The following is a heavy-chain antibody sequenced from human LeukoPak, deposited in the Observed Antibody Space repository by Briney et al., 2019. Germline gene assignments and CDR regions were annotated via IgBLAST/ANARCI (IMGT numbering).Heavy chain of an antibody. CDR2: ISGSGGST. V-gene: IGHV3-23*01. J-gene: IGHJ4*02. CDR1: GFTFSSYT. D-gene: IGHD6-19*01. CDR3: AKDRSGYSSGWYYFDY. Sequence: PGGSLRLSCAASGFTFSSYTMSWVRQAPGKGLEWVSAISGSGGSTYYADSVKGRFTISRDNSKNTLYLQMNSLRAEGTAVYYCAKDRSGYSSGWYYFDYWGQGTLVTVSS.